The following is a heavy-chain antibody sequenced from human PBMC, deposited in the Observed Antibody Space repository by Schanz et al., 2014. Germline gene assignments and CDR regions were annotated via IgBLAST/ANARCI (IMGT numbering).Heavy chain of an antibody. Sequence: DVHLLESGGGLVQPGGSLRLSCAASEFTFSTDAMSWVRQAPGKGLEWVSAISGSGGSTYYADSVKGRFTISRDNSNKTVDLQMNNLRAEDTAVYYCARIGGSVFDYWAQGTLVTVSS. CDR2: ISGSGGST. D-gene: IGHD3-10*01. V-gene: IGHV3-23*01. J-gene: IGHJ4*02. CDR1: EFTFSTDA. CDR3: ARIGGSVFDY.